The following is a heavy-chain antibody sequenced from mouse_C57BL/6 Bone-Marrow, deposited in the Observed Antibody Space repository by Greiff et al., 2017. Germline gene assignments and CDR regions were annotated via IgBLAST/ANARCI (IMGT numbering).Heavy chain of an antibody. CDR3: ARHERYYDYEGYFDY. J-gene: IGHJ2*01. Sequence: VQLQQSGAELVKPGASVKLSCKASGYIFTEYTIHWVKQRSGQGLEWSGWFYPGSGSIKYNERFKDKATLTADKSSNTVYIELSRLTSEDSAVYFCARHERYYDYEGYFDYWGQGTTLTVSS. V-gene: IGHV1-62-2*01. CDR1: GYIFTEYT. D-gene: IGHD2-4*01. CDR2: FYPGSGSI.